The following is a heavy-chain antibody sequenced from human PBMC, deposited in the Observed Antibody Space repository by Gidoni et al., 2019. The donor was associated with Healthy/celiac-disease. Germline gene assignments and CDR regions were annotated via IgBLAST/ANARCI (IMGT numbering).Heavy chain of an antibody. Sequence: EVQLVESGGGLVQPGGSLRLSCAASGFTVSRHYMSWVRQAPGKGLEWVSVIYSGGSTYYADSVKGRFTISRDNSKNTLYLQMNSLRAEDTAVYYCARDPGPYCGGDCPHKGGYFDLWGRGTLVTVSS. J-gene: IGHJ2*01. CDR2: IYSGGST. CDR3: ARDPGPYCGGDCPHKGGYFDL. D-gene: IGHD2-21*01. V-gene: IGHV3-66*01. CDR1: GFTVSRHY.